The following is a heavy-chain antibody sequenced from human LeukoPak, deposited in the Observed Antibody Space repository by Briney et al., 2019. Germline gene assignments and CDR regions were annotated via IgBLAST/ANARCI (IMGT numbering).Heavy chain of an antibody. D-gene: IGHD5-24*01. J-gene: IGHJ4*02. CDR3: ARDGGRRDDY. V-gene: IGHV3-21*01. Sequence: GGSLRLSCAASRFTFSSYSMNWVRQAPGKGLEWVSSISSSSSYIYYADSVKGRFTISRDNAKNSLYLQMNSLRAEDTAVYYCARDGGRRDDYWGQGTLVTVSS. CDR2: ISSSSSYI. CDR1: RFTFSSYS.